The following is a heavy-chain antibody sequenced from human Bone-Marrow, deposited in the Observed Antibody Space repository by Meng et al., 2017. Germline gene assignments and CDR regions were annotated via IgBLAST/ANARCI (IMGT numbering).Heavy chain of an antibody. CDR1: GYPFTGYY. Sequence: QAGPSGAGVKQAGASVRVSCKASGYPFTGYYIHWVRQAPGQGLEWLGRIDCNNGGAIYAQKFQDRVTMTRDTSITTAYMDLSRLTSDDTAVYYCARDAGRAAGPRWGQGTLVTVSS. CDR2: IDCNNGGA. CDR3: ARDAGRAAGPR. V-gene: IGHV1-2*06. D-gene: IGHD6-13*01. J-gene: IGHJ4*02.